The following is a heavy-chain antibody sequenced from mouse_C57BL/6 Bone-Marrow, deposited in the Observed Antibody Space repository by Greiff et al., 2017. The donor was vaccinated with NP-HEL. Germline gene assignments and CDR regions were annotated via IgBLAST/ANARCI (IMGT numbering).Heavy chain of an antibody. CDR1: GFTFSDAW. CDR2: IRNKANNHAT. J-gene: IGHJ4*01. D-gene: IGHD4-1*01. CDR3: TPIWEHYAMDY. Sequence: EVQGVESGGGLVQPGGSMKLSCAASGFTFSDAWMDWVRQSPEKGLEWVAEIRNKANNHATYYAESVKGRFTISRDDSKSSVYLQMNSLRAEDTGIYYCTPIWEHYAMDYWGQGTSVTVSS. V-gene: IGHV6-6*01.